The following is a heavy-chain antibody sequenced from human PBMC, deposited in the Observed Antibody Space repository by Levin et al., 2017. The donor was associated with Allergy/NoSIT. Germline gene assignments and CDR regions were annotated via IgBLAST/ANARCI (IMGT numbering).Heavy chain of an antibody. D-gene: IGHD3-16*01. V-gene: IGHV7-4-1*02. CDR2: INTNTGNP. J-gene: IGHJ6*03. Sequence: ASVKVSCKASGYTFTSYGMNWVRQAPGQGLEWMGWINTNTGNPTYAQGFTGRFVFSLDTSVSTAYLQISSLKAEDTAVYYCARAGGAGGSDYDYYYYYMDVWGKGTTVTVSS. CDR1: GYTFTSYG. CDR3: ARAGGAGGSDYDYYYYYMDV.